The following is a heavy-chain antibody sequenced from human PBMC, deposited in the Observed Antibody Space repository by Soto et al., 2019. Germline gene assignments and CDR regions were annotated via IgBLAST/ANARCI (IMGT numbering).Heavy chain of an antibody. J-gene: IGHJ3*02. Sequence: HPGGSLRLSCAASGFTFSSYAMSWVRQVQGKGLEWVSAISGSGGSTYYADSVKGRFTISRDNSKNTLYLQMNSLRAEDTAVYYCAKDEGNGYDYGLDCSDGSCLQMGAFDIWGQGTMVTVSS. CDR2: ISGSGGST. V-gene: IGHV3-23*01. CDR1: GFTFSSYA. D-gene: IGHD2-15*01. CDR3: AKDEGNGYDYGLDCSDGSCLQMGAFDI.